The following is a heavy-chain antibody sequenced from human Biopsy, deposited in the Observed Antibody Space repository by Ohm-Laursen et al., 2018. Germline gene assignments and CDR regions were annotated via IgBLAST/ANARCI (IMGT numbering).Heavy chain of an antibody. D-gene: IGHD6-19*01. CDR2: NYYTGKT. Sequence: SETLSLTCIVSGGSMSDHYWSWLRQTPGKGLEWLGYNYYTGKTTYNPSLESRITISVDTSKNKFSLQLDSMTAADTAVYYCGRVWLWRGYGMDVWGQGTTVTVSS. CDR1: GGSMSDHY. CDR3: GRVWLWRGYGMDV. J-gene: IGHJ6*02. V-gene: IGHV4-59*11.